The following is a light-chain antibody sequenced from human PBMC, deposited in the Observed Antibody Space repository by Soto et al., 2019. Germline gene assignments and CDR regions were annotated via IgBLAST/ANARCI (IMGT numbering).Light chain of an antibody. J-gene: IGKJ1*01. CDR3: QQYNTWTWT. CDR2: GSS. Sequence: EIVMTQSPATLSVSPGEGATLSCRASQSVINKVAWYQQKAGQAPRLLIYGSSTRATGIPARFSGSGSGTEFTLTISSLQSEDSAIYYCQQYNTWTWTFGQGTKVDIK. V-gene: IGKV3-15*01. CDR1: QSVINK.